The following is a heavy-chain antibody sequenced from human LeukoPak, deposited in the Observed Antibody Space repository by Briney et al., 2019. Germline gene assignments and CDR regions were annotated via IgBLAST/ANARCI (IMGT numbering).Heavy chain of an antibody. D-gene: IGHD3-22*01. CDR1: GGSISSSSYY. CDR3: ARDGIGDYYDSSGYYSAFDI. V-gene: IGHV4-39*07. CDR2: IYYSGST. Sequence: SETLSLTCTVSGGSISSSSYYWGWIRQPPGKGLEWIGSIYYSGSTYYNPSLKSRVTISVDTSKNQFSLKLSSVTAADTAVYYCARDGIGDYYDSSGYYSAFDIWGQGTMVTVSS. J-gene: IGHJ3*02.